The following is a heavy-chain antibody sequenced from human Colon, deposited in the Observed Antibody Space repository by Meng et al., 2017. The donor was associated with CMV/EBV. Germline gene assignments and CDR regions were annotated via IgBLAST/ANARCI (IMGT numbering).Heavy chain of an antibody. CDR1: GLTFSRSY. Sequence: GGSLRLSCSASGLTFSRSYMHWVRQAPGKGLEWVAFIRDDGMDKYYAESVKGRFTISRDNSKNTLYLQMNSLRAEDTAMYYCARDWVPHGMDVWGQGTTVTVSS. CDR2: IRDDGMDK. V-gene: IGHV3-30*02. D-gene: IGHD1-1*01. CDR3: ARDWVPHGMDV. J-gene: IGHJ6*02.